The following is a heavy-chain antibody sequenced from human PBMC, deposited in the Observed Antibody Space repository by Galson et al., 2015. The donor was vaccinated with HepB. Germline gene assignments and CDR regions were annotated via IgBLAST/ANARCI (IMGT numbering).Heavy chain of an antibody. D-gene: IGHD2-2*01. CDR2: IYYSGST. CDR3: ARVYCSSTSCYLGSLGWFDP. J-gene: IGHJ5*02. Sequence: SETLSLTCTVSGGSISSYYWSWIRQPPGKGLEWIGYIYYSGSTNYNPSLKSRVTISVDTSKNQFSLKLSSVTAADTAVYYCARVYCSSTSCYLGSLGWFDPWGQGTLVTVSS. V-gene: IGHV4-59*01. CDR1: GGSISSYY.